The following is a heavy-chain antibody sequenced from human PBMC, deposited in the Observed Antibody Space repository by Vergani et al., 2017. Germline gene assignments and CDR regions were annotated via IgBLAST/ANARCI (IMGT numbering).Heavy chain of an antibody. CDR2: ISGSGGFT. Sequence: EVQLLESGGNLVQPGGSLRLSCAASGFTFTNFAMTWVCQAPGEGLEWVSGISGSGGFTYYADSVKGRFTISRDNSKNSLYLQMNSLRAEDTALYYCVKDIAASGNYWYFDLWGRGTLVTVSS. D-gene: IGHD6-13*01. J-gene: IGHJ2*01. CDR3: VKDIAASGNYWYFDL. CDR1: GFTFTNFA. V-gene: IGHV3-23*01.